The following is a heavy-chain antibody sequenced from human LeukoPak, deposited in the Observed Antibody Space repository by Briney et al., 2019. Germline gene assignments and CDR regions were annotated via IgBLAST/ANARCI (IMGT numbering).Heavy chain of an antibody. J-gene: IGHJ6*03. CDR2: IKSKTDGGTT. CDR3: TTIVGATIDYYYYMDV. CDR1: GFTFSNAW. V-gene: IGHV3-15*01. Sequence: GGSLRLSCAASGFTFSNAWMSWVRQAPGKGLEWVGRIKSKTDGGTTDYAAPVKGRFTISRDDSKNTLYLQMNSLKTEDTAVNYCTTIVGATIDYYYYMDVWGKGTTVTVSS. D-gene: IGHD1-26*01.